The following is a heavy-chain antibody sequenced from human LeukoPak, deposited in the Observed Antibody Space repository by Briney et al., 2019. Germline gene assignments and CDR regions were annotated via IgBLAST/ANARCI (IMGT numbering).Heavy chain of an antibody. CDR1: GGTFSNYA. CDR2: IITLFGTA. J-gene: IGHJ5*02. D-gene: IGHD6-13*01. Sequence: SVKVSCKASGGTFSNYAISWVRQAPGQGLEWMGGIITLFGTANYAQKFQDRVTITADKSTSTAYMELSSLRSEDTAAYYCATVGLYSSSWYNWFDPWGQGTLVTVSS. CDR3: ATVGLYSSSWYNWFDP. V-gene: IGHV1-69*06.